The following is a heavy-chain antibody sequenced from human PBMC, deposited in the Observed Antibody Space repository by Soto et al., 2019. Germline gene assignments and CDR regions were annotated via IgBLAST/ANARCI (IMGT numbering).Heavy chain of an antibody. J-gene: IGHJ4*02. CDR3: ARDEGSHGFDS. Sequence: QVQLLVQSGTEVKKPGASVKVSCQASGYTFTNFGISWVRQAPGQGLEWMGWVSGYNGNTNYAQKFRERVTMPTDTSTSTAYMELRALRSDDTAVYYCARDEGSHGFDSWGQGTLVTVSS. V-gene: IGHV1-18*04. D-gene: IGHD6-19*01. CDR2: VSGYNGNT. CDR1: GYTFTNFG.